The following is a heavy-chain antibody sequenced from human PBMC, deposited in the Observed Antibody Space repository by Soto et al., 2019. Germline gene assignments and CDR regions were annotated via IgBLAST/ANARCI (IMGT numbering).Heavy chain of an antibody. Sequence: SETLSLTCAVSGGSISRGGYSWSWIRQPPGKGLEWIGNIYHSGSTYYNPSLKSRVTISVDRSKNQFSLKLSSVTAADTAVYYCAAGGGLPRYYWGQGTLVTVSS. CDR1: GGSISRGGYS. D-gene: IGHD5-12*01. CDR2: IYHSGST. V-gene: IGHV4-30-2*01. CDR3: AAGGGLPRYY. J-gene: IGHJ4*02.